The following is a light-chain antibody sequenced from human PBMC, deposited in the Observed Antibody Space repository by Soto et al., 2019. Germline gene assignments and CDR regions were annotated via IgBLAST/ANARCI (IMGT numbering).Light chain of an antibody. Sequence: EIVLTQSPAALSLSPGERATLSCGASQSVAGNFLAWYQHKPGLAPRLLIYDASIRANGIPDRFSGGGSGTDFTLTISRLEPEDSAVYYLQHYRSFPPMWTFGLGTKVEI. CDR2: DAS. CDR1: QSVAGNF. V-gene: IGKV3D-20*01. CDR3: QHYRSFPPMWT. J-gene: IGKJ1*01.